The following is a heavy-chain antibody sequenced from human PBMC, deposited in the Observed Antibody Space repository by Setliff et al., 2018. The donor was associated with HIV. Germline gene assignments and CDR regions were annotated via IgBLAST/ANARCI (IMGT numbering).Heavy chain of an antibody. CDR2: IIPILGIA. CDR3: ARGGRPDNFWSGHYYYYYYMDV. CDR1: GGTFSSYT. J-gene: IGHJ6*03. Sequence: ASVKVSCKASGGTFSSYTISWVRQAPGQGLEWMGRIIPILGIANYAQKFQGRVTITADKSTSTAYMELSSLRSEDTAVYYCARGGRPDNFWSGHYYYYYYMDVWGKGTTVTVS. V-gene: IGHV1-69*02. D-gene: IGHD3-3*01.